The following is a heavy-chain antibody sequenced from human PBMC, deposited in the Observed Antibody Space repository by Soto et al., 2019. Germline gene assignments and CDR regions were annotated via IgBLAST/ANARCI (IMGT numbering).Heavy chain of an antibody. V-gene: IGHV3-11*06. D-gene: IGHD3-10*01. CDR3: VRGRGGD. Sequence: ESGGGLVQPGGSLRLSCAASGFTFSDYYMSWIRQAPGMGREWISYISNSGTYTNYADSVKGRFTISRDNAKNSLYLRMNGLRAEDTAVYFCVRGRGGDWGQGTLVTVSS. CDR1: GFTFSDYY. J-gene: IGHJ4*02. CDR2: ISNSGTYT.